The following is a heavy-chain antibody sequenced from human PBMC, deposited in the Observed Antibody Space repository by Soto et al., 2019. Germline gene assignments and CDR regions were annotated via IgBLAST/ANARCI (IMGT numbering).Heavy chain of an antibody. Sequence: PGGSLRLSCAASGFTFSSYAMSWVRQAPGKGLEWVSAISGSGGSTYYADSVKGRFTISRDNSKNTLYLQMNSLRAEDTAVYYCAKGGYYDFWSGYYSWFDPWGQGTLVTVSS. J-gene: IGHJ5*02. D-gene: IGHD3-3*01. CDR1: GFTFSSYA. CDR2: ISGSGGST. CDR3: AKGGYYDFWSGYYSWFDP. V-gene: IGHV3-23*01.